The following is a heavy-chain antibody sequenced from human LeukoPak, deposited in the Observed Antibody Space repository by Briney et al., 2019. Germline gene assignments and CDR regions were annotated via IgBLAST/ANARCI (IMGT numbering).Heavy chain of an antibody. D-gene: IGHD4-23*01. V-gene: IGHV3-66*01. CDR1: GLTVSSHY. J-gene: IGHJ4*02. CDR2: LYSGGGT. CDR3: ARRPDYGGTPTFDY. Sequence: PGGSLRLSCAASGLTVSSHYMSWVRQAPGQGLEWVSVLYSGGGTYYADSVKGRFTISRDNSKNTLYLQMNSLRVEDTAVYYCARRPDYGGTPTFDYWGQGTLVTVSS.